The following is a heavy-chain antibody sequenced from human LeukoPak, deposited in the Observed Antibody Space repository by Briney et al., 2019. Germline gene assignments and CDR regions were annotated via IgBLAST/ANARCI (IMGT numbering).Heavy chain of an antibody. D-gene: IGHD2-15*01. CDR2: INPSGGST. J-gene: IGHJ4*02. Sequence: ASVKVSCKASGYTFTSYYMHWVRQAPGQGLEWMGIINPSGGSTSHAQKFQGRVTMTRDTSTSTVYMELSSLRSEDTAVYYCARVSYCSGGSCYSQALRYWGQGTLVTVSS. CDR3: ARVSYCSGGSCYSQALRY. V-gene: IGHV1-46*01. CDR1: GYTFTSYY.